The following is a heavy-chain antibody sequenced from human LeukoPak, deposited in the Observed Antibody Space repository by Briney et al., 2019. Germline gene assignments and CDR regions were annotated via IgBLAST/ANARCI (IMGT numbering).Heavy chain of an antibody. CDR1: GGSISSGSYC. CDR3: ARSGGWSEYFDY. Sequence: SETLSLTCTVSGGSISSGSYCWSWIRQPAGKGLEWIGRIYTSGSTNYNPSLRSRVTISVDTSKNQFSLKLSSVTAADTAVYYCARSGGWSEYFDYWGQGTLVTVSS. V-gene: IGHV4-61*02. D-gene: IGHD6-19*01. CDR2: IYTSGST. J-gene: IGHJ4*02.